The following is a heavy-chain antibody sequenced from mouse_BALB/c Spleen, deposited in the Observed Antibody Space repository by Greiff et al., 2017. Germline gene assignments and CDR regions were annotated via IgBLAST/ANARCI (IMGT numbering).Heavy chain of an antibody. V-gene: IGHV3-6*02. Sequence: VQLKQSGPGLVKPSQSLSLTCSVTGYSITSGYYWNWIRQFPGNKLEWMGYISYDGSNNYNPSLKNRISITRDTSKNQFFLKLNSVTTEDTATYYCARGPGYAMDYWGQGTSVTVSS. J-gene: IGHJ4*01. CDR2: ISYDGSN. CDR1: GYSITSGYY. CDR3: ARGPGYAMDY.